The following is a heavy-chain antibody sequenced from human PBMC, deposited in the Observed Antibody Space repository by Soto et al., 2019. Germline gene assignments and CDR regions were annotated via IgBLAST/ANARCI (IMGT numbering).Heavy chain of an antibody. V-gene: IGHV1-8*01. CDR3: ARGSRYSSGRESLDY. J-gene: IGHJ4*01. Sequence: QVHLVQSGAEMKKPGASVRVSCQASGYTFTSYDISWVRQATGQGLEWMGWMNPNSANTGYAQKFQGRVTMTRNTSIATAYMELTSLRSEDTAVYYCARGSRYSSGRESLDYWGHGTLVTVSS. D-gene: IGHD6-19*01. CDR1: GYTFTSYD. CDR2: MNPNSANT.